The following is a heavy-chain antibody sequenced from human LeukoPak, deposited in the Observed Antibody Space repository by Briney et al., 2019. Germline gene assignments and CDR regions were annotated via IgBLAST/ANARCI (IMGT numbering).Heavy chain of an antibody. CDR1: GFTFNYYA. J-gene: IGHJ6*03. V-gene: IGHV3-30-3*01. CDR3: AKDRTNFFYYLDV. CDR2: ISSEGDNK. Sequence: PGRSLRLSCAASGFTFNYYATHWVRQAPGKGLEWVASISSEGDNKHYLESVKGRFTISRDNSENTLYLQMNNLRAEDTAIYYCAKDRTNFFYYLDVWGTGTTVIVSS.